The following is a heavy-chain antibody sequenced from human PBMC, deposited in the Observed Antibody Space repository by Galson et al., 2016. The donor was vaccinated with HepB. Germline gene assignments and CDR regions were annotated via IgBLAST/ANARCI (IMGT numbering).Heavy chain of an antibody. Sequence: SLRLSCAASGFTFSDYDMSWIRQAPGKGLEWVSYISSGGETTYYTDSVKGRFTISRDNAKNSLYLHMNSLRAEDTAVYYCARGSAMVRGGYGMDVWGRGTTVTVSS. CDR2: ISSGGETT. CDR3: ARGSAMVRGGYGMDV. D-gene: IGHD3-10*01. J-gene: IGHJ6*02. V-gene: IGHV3-11*04. CDR1: GFTFSDYD.